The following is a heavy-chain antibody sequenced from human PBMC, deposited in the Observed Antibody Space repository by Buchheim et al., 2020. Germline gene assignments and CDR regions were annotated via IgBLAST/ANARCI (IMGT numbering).Heavy chain of an antibody. CDR3: ARDPDIIVVVTATQTGYYGMDV. CDR2: IYHSGST. Sequence: QVQLQESGPGLVKPSGTLSLTCAVSGGSISSSNWWSWVRQPPGKGLEWIGEIYHSGSTNYNPSLKSRATISVDKSKNQFSLQLSSVTAADTAVYYCARDPDIIVVVTATQTGYYGMDVWGQGTT. V-gene: IGHV4-4*02. J-gene: IGHJ6*02. CDR1: GGSISSSNW. D-gene: IGHD2-21*02.